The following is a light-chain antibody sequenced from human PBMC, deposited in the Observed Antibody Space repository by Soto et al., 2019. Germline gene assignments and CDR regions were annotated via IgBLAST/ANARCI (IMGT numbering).Light chain of an antibody. CDR1: SSDVGPCNY. J-gene: IGLJ2*01. V-gene: IGLV2-14*01. CDR2: EVY. CDR3: SSFTGSSSLV. Sequence: QSALTQPASVSGSPGRSITISCTGSSSDVGPCNYVSWYQQHPGKAPKLIIFEVYNRPSGVSNRFSGSKSANTASLTISGLQAEDEADYYCSSFTGSSSLVFGGGTKLTVL.